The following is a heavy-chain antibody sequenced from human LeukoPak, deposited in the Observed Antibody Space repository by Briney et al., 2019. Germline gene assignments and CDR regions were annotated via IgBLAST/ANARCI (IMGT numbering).Heavy chain of an antibody. CDR3: ARGTRGFYYYYYYGMDV. CDR2: INHRGST. CDR1: GGSFSGYY. D-gene: IGHD5-12*01. V-gene: IGHV4-34*01. J-gene: IGHJ6*02. Sequence: SETLSLTCAVYGGSFSGYYWSWIRQPPGKGLEWIGEINHRGSTNYNPSLKSRVTISVDTSKNQFSLKLSSVTAADTAVYYCARGTRGFYYYYYYGMDVWGQGTTVTVSS.